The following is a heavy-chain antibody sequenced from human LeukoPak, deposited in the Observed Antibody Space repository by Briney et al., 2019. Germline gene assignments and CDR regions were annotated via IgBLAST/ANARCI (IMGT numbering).Heavy chain of an antibody. J-gene: IGHJ4*02. Sequence: GGSLKISLKGSGYICTNYWFGWVRQMPGKGLEWMGIICPADYNSRYSPSFRGHVTISADKSTRPAYLQWSSLKASDTAMYYCARHNASGNFFDFWGQGTLVTVSS. D-gene: IGHD3-10*01. V-gene: IGHV5-51*01. CDR2: ICPADYNS. CDR3: ARHNASGNFFDF. CDR1: GYICTNYW.